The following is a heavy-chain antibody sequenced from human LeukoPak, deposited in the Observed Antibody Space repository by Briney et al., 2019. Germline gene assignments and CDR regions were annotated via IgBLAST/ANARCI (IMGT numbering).Heavy chain of an antibody. CDR2: INHSGST. D-gene: IGHD1-1*01. CDR1: GGSFSGYY. V-gene: IGHV4-34*01. J-gene: IGHJ6*04. CDR3: ARERRDYYYGMDV. Sequence: PSETLSLTCAVYGGSFSGYYWSWIRQPPGKGLEWIGEINHSGSTNYNPSLKSRVTISVDTSKNQFSPKLSSVTAADTAVYYCARERRDYYYGMDVWGKGTTVTVSS.